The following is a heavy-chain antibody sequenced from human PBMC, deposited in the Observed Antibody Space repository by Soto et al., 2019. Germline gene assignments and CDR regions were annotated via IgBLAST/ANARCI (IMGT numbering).Heavy chain of an antibody. CDR3: ARAGYYDSSGYFT. CDR1: GGSISSGDYY. J-gene: IGHJ5*02. D-gene: IGHD3-22*01. CDR2: IYYSGST. Sequence: SETLSLTCTVSGGSISSGDYYWSWIRQPPGKGLEWIGYIYYSGSTYYNPSLKSRVTISVDTSKNQFSLKLSSVTAADTAVYYCARAGYYDSSGYFTWGQGTLVTVSS. V-gene: IGHV4-30-4*01.